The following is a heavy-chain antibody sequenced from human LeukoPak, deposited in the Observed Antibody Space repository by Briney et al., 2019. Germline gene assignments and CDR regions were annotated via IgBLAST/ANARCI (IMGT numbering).Heavy chain of an antibody. V-gene: IGHV3-23*01. CDR1: GFTFRNSD. J-gene: IGHJ3*02. D-gene: IGHD6-19*01. CDR2: ISGSGGST. Sequence: GGSLRLSCAASGFTFRNSDMNWVRQAPGKGLEWVSAISGSGGSTYYADSVKGRFTISRDNSKNTLYLQMNSLRAEDTAVYYCAKESMGSGWDDAFDIWGQGTMVTVSS. CDR3: AKESMGSGWDDAFDI.